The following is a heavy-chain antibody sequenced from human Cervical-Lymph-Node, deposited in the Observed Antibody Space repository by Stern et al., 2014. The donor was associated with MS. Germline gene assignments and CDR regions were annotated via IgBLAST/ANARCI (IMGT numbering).Heavy chain of an antibody. J-gene: IGHJ4*02. CDR1: GYSFTIYY. CDR2: IYPYDSDT. Sequence: EVQLVESEAEVKKPGESLKISCKLSGYSFTIYYIAWVRQMPGKGLEWMGFIYPYDSDTTYSPSFQGQVTISADKSITTAYLQWSSLRASDTAMYYCARHVQGFDYWGQGTLVTVSS. V-gene: IGHV5-51*01. CDR3: ARHVQGFDY.